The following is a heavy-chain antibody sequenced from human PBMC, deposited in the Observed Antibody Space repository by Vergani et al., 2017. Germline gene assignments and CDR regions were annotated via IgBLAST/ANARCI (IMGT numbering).Heavy chain of an antibody. D-gene: IGHD1-26*01. CDR3: ASAGPSGGWFDP. CDR1: GGTFSSYT. V-gene: IGHV1-69*02. Sequence: QVQLVQSGAEVKKPGSSVKVSCKASGGTFSSYTISWVRQAPGQGLEWMGRIIPILGIANYAQKFQGRVTITADKSTSTAYMKLSSLRSEDTAVYYCASAGPSGGWFDPWGQGTLVTVSS. J-gene: IGHJ5*02. CDR2: IIPILGIA.